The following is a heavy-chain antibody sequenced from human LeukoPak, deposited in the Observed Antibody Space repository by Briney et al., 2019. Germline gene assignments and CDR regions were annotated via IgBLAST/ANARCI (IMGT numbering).Heavy chain of an antibody. V-gene: IGHV3-20*01. CDR3: ARGPANHYGMDV. Sequence: GGSLRLSCAASGFTFDDYGMSWVRQAPGKGLEWVSGTNWNGGSTSYADSVKGRFTISRNNAKNSLYLQTNSLRVEDTALYHCARGPANHYGMDVWGQGTTVTVSS. J-gene: IGHJ6*02. CDR2: TNWNGGST. CDR1: GFTFDDYG. D-gene: IGHD4/OR15-4a*01.